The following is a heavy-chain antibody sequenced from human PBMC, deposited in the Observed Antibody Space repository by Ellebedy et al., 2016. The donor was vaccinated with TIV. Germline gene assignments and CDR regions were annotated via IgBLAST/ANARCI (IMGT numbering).Heavy chain of an antibody. CDR1: GFTFSSYA. Sequence: GGSLRLSXAASGFTFSSYAMHWVRQAPGKGLEWVALISYDGSNNYVADSVKGRFTISRDNSNNTLYLQMNSLRAEDTAVYYCSKANTSPDFGMDVWGHGTTITVSS. V-gene: IGHV3-30*18. CDR2: ISYDGSNN. J-gene: IGHJ6*02. D-gene: IGHD3-3*01. CDR3: SKANTSPDFGMDV.